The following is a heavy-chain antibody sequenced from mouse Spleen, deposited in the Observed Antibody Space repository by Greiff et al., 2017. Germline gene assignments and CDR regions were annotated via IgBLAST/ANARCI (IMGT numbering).Heavy chain of an antibody. V-gene: IGHV5-6-4*01. CDR1: GFTFSSYT. Sequence: EVQLVESGGGLVKPGGSLKLSCAASGFTFSSYTMSWVRQTPEKRLEWVATISSGGSYTYYPDSVKGRFTISRDNAKNTLYLQMSSLKSEDTAMYYCTRDGNYLFAYWGQGTLVTVSA. J-gene: IGHJ3*01. D-gene: IGHD2-1*01. CDR3: TRDGNYLFAY. CDR2: ISSGGSYT.